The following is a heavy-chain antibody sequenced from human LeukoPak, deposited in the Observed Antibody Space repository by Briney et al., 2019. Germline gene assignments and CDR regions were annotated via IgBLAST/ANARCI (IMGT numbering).Heavy chain of an antibody. CDR1: GFTFSSYA. D-gene: IGHD5-18*01. Sequence: GGSLRLSCAASGFTFSSYAMHWVRQAPGKGLEWVAVISYDGSNKYYADSVKGRFTISRDNSKNTLYLQMNSLRAEDTAVYYCARDSDTAMVSNGFDPWGQGTLVTVSS. V-gene: IGHV3-30*04. CDR2: ISYDGSNK. J-gene: IGHJ5*02. CDR3: ARDSDTAMVSNGFDP.